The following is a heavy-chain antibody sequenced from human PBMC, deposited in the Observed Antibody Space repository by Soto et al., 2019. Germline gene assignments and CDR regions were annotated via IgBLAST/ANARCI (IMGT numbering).Heavy chain of an antibody. CDR2: ISSSSRYI. Sequence: PGGSLRLSCATSGFTFSSYSINFGRHSPFMWLEWVSSISSSSRYIYYADSVRGRFTISRDNAKNSLYLQINSLRAEDTAVYYCARDRLVAATSAPPYCYYGMDVWGQGTTVTVSS. V-gene: IGHV3-21*01. J-gene: IGHJ6*02. D-gene: IGHD2-15*01. CDR1: GFTFSSYS. CDR3: ARDRLVAATSAPPYCYYGMDV.